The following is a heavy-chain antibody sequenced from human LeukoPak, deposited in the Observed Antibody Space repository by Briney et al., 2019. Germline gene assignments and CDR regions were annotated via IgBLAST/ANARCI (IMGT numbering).Heavy chain of an antibody. V-gene: IGHV3-48*03. D-gene: IGHD3-10*02. CDR1: GFSFRSYN. Sequence: GGSLRLSCAASGFSFRSYNMNWVRQAPGKGLEWVSYISSSGSTIYYADSVKGRFTISRDNAKNSLYLQMNSLRAEDTAVYYCAELGITMIGGVWGKGTTVTISS. CDR3: AELGITMIGGV. CDR2: ISSSGSTI. J-gene: IGHJ6*04.